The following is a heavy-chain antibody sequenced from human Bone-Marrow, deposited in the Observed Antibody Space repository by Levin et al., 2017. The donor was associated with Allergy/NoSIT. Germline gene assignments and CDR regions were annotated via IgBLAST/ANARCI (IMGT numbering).Heavy chain of an antibody. CDR1: GFTFSSYA. D-gene: IGHD4-17*01. J-gene: IGHJ6*02. V-gene: IGHV3-23*01. CDR2: ISGSGGST. Sequence: PGGSLRLSCAASGFTFSSYAMSWVRQAPGKGLEWVSAISGSGGSTYYADSVKGRFTISRDNSKNTLYLQMNSLRAEDTAVYYCAKGIAYYGEHYYYYYGMDVWGQGTTVTVSS. CDR3: AKGIAYYGEHYYYYYGMDV.